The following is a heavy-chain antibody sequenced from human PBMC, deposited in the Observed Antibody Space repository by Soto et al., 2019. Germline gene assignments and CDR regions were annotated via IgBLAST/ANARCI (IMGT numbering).Heavy chain of an antibody. Sequence: SETLSLTCTVSGGSISSYYWSWIRQPPGKGLEWIGYIYYSGSTNYNPSLKSRVTISVDTSKNQFSLKLSSVTAADTAVYYCAGDRPDILTGLGHFDYWGQGTLVTVSS. V-gene: IGHV4-59*01. CDR2: IYYSGST. CDR1: GGSISSYY. D-gene: IGHD3-9*01. J-gene: IGHJ4*02. CDR3: AGDRPDILTGLGHFDY.